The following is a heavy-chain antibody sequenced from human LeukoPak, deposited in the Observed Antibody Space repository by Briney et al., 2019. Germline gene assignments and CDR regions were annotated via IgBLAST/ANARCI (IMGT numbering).Heavy chain of an antibody. Sequence: PGGSLRLSCAASGFTFSSYAMSWVRQAPGKGLEWVSAISGSGGSTYYADSVKGRFTISRDNSKNTLYLQMNALRAEGTAVYYCARVANITTFGMDVWGQGTTVTVSS. CDR3: ARVANITTFGMDV. CDR1: GFTFSSYA. CDR2: ISGSGGST. D-gene: IGHD3-9*01. J-gene: IGHJ6*02. V-gene: IGHV3-23*01.